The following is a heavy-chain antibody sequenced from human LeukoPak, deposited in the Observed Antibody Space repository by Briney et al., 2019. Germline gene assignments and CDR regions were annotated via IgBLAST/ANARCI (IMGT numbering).Heavy chain of an antibody. CDR3: ARDNSYMDV. Sequence: SETLSLTCTVSSASISTYYWSWIRQPPGKGLEWIGYIYHSGTSNYNPSLKIRVTISVDKSKNQFTLNVNSVTAADTAVYYCARDNSYMDVWGKGTTVTVSS. J-gene: IGHJ6*03. D-gene: IGHD4-11*01. V-gene: IGHV4-59*12. CDR1: SASISTYY. CDR2: IYHSGTS.